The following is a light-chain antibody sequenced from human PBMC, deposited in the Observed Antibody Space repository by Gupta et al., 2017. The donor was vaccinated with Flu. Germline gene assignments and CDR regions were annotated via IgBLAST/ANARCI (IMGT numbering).Light chain of an antibody. CDR2: DVS. V-gene: IGLV2-14*01. CDR1: TSDVGGYNS. CDR3: SSYTSGSTLVVA. Sequence: QPALTQPASVSGSPGQSITISCTGTTSDVGGYNSVSWYQQRPGTAPKLMIYDVSNRPSGMSNRFSGSKSGNTAALTISGLQAEDEADYYCSSYTSGSTLVVAFGGGTKLTVL. J-gene: IGLJ2*01.